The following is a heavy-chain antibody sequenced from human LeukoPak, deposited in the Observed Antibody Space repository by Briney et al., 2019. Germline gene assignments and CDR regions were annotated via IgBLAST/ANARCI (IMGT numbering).Heavy chain of an antibody. V-gene: IGHV3-7*01. D-gene: IGHD5-18*01. CDR2: INQDGSEK. J-gene: IGHJ6*03. CDR1: GFTFSSYW. Sequence: GGSLRLSCAASGFTFSSYWMTWVRQAPGKGLEWVANINQDGSEKYYVDSVKGRFTISRDNAKNSLYLQMNSLRAEDTAVYYCAREADTAYYYMDIWGKGTTVTVSS. CDR3: AREADTAYYYMDI.